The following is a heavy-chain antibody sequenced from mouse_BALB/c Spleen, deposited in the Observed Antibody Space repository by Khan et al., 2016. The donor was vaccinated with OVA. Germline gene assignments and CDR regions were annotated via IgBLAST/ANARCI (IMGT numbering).Heavy chain of an antibody. CDR1: GYSITSEYT. J-gene: IGHJ3*01. CDR3: ARKDYYDYDPFPY. V-gene: IGHV3-2*02. CDR2: ISYSGNI. D-gene: IGHD2-4*01. Sequence: EVQLQESGPGLVKPSQSLSLTCTVTGYSITSEYTWNWIRQFPGNTLEWMGFISYSGNIRYNPSLKSRISITRDTSRNQFFLQLNSVTSDDTATYFCARKDYYDYDPFPYWGQGTLVTVSA.